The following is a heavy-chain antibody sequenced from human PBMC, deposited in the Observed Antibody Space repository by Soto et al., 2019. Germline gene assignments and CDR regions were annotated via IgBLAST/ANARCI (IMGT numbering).Heavy chain of an antibody. CDR2: ISYDGRIT. CDR1: GFDFSIYG. J-gene: IGHJ4*02. D-gene: IGHD2-2*01. CDR3: AKKFDGPVAADPDS. Sequence: QVQLVESGGGVVQPGRSLRLSCAASGFDFSIYGMHWVRQSPGKGLEWVAAISYDGRITSYPNSVKGRFTISRDNSKNALFLQMNSMRAEETSLYYCAKKFDGPVAADPDSCGQGTLVTVSS. V-gene: IGHV3-30*18.